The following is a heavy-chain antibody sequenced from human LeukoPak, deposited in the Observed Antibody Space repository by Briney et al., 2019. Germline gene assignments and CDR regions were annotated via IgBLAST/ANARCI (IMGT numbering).Heavy chain of an antibody. V-gene: IGHV3-21*01. J-gene: IGHJ4*02. CDR2: ISSSSTSI. D-gene: IGHD2-21*01. Sequence: GGSLRLSCADSGFLFSDFIDHTMVWVRQAPGKGLEWVSYISSSSTSISYADPVRGRFSISRDNAQRSLYLHMTSLRDEDTAVYYCAREFSVVGNFDYWGQGTLVIVSS. CDR3: AREFSVVGNFDY. CDR1: GFLFSDFIDHT.